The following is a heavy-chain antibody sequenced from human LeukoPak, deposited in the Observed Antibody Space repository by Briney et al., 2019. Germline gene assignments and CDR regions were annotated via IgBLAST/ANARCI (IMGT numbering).Heavy chain of an antibody. CDR1: GGSFSGYY. Sequence: SETLSLTCAVYGGSFSGYYWSWIRQPPGKGLEWIGEINHSGSTNYNPSLKSRVTISVDTSKNQFSLKLSSVTAADTAVYYCASSDYDILTGHWGQGTLVTVSS. J-gene: IGHJ4*02. D-gene: IGHD3-9*01. CDR2: INHSGST. CDR3: ASSDYDILTGH. V-gene: IGHV4-34*01.